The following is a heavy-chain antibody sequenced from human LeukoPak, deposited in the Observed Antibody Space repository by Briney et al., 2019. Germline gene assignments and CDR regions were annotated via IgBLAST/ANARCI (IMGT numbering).Heavy chain of an antibody. CDR3: ARALDYDILTGYDY. CDR1: GGTFSSYA. D-gene: IGHD3-9*01. Sequence: ASVKVSCKASGGTFSSYAISWVRQAPGQGLEWMGGIIPIFGTANYAQKFQGRVTITADESTSTAYMELSSLRSDDTAVYYCARALDYDILTGYDYWGQGTLVTVSS. CDR2: IIPIFGTA. V-gene: IGHV1-69*13. J-gene: IGHJ4*02.